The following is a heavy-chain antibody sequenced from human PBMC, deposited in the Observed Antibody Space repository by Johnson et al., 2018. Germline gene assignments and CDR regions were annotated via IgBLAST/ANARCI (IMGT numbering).Heavy chain of an antibody. CDR3: VRERAPFDAFDI. CDR2: IWSDGNHK. Sequence: QVQLVESGGGVVQPGRSLRLSCAASGFLFRTYGMHWVHQAPGMGREWVAVIWSDGNHKFYAASVQARFTFSRDNSKNTLDLQMKSLRVEDTAIFYCVRERAPFDAFDIWVQGTTVIVSS. J-gene: IGHJ3*02. CDR1: GFLFRTYG. V-gene: IGHV3-33*01.